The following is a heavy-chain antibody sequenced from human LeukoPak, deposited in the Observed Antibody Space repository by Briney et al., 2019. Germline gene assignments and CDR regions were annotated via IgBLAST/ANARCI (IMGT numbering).Heavy chain of an antibody. J-gene: IGHJ3*02. CDR1: GYTFTSYG. Sequence: ASVKVSCKASGYTFTSYGISWVRQAPGQGLEWMGWISAYNGNTNYAQKFQGRVTMTRDMSTSTVYMELSSLRSEDTAVYYCARGLLLRDAFDIWGQGTMVTVSS. CDR3: ARGLLLRDAFDI. D-gene: IGHD3-22*01. CDR2: ISAYNGNT. V-gene: IGHV1-18*01.